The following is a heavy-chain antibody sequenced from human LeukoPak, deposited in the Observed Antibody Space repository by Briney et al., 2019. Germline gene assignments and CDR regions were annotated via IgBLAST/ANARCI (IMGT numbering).Heavy chain of an antibody. D-gene: IGHD2-8*02. CDR1: GFTFNTYA. Sequence: GGSLRLSCEASGFTFNTYAIYWVRQAPGKGLEWVSGICGSGGRTYYADSVKGRFAISRDNSKNTLYLQMNSLRAEDTAVYYCAKGGVTAEWFDPWGQGTLVTVSS. CDR2: ICGSGGRT. V-gene: IGHV3-23*01. J-gene: IGHJ5*02. CDR3: AKGGVTAEWFDP.